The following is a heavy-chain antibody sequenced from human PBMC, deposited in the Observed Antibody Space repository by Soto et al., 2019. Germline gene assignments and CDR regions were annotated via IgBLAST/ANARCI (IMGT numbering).Heavy chain of an antibody. V-gene: IGHV5-51*01. CDR2: IYPGDSDT. J-gene: IGHJ6*02. Sequence: GESLKISCKGSGYSFTSYWIGWVRQMPGKGLEWMGIIYPGDSDTRYSPSFQGQVTISADKSIRTAYLQWSSLKASDTAMYYCAREGQLWNYYYYYGMDVWGQGTTVTVSS. D-gene: IGHD5-18*01. CDR1: GYSFTSYW. CDR3: AREGQLWNYYYYYGMDV.